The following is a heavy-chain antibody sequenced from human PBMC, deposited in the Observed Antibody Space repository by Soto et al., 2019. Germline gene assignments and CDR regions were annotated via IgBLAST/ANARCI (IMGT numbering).Heavy chain of an antibody. V-gene: IGHV3-23*01. D-gene: IGHD3-22*01. J-gene: IGHJ4*02. CDR3: AKSTLVVVVIHEFDY. Sequence: GGSLRLSCAASGFNFRSYAMSLVRQAPGKGLEWVSGISGSGDSTYYADSVKGRFTISRDNSKNTLYLQMNSLRAEDTAVYYCAKSTLVVVVIHEFDYWGQGTLVTVSS. CDR2: ISGSGDST. CDR1: GFNFRSYA.